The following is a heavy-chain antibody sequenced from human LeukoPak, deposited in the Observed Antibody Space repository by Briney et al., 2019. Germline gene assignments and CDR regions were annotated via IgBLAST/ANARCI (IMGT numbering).Heavy chain of an antibody. D-gene: IGHD3-9*01. CDR1: GYSFTSYW. J-gene: IGHJ6*03. Sequence: GESLKISCKGSGYSFTSYWIGWVRQMPGKGLEWMGIIYPGDSDTRYSPSFQGQVTISADKSISTAYLQWSSLKASDTAMYYCARQGYDILTGPDYYYYMDVWGTGTTVTVSS. V-gene: IGHV5-51*01. CDR3: ARQGYDILTGPDYYYYMDV. CDR2: IYPGDSDT.